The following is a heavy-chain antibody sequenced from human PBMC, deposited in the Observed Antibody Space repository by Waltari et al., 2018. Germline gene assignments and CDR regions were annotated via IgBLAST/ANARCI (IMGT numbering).Heavy chain of an antibody. Sequence: EVQLVESGGGLVQPGGSLRLSCAASGFTFSSSWRSWVRQAPGKGLGWEANIKQDGSGRSYVDSVKGRFTITRGNAKNSLYLQMNSPGAEDTAVYYCGGDRAFGVVIPSWFDPWGQGTLVTVSS. D-gene: IGHD3-3*01. CDR3: GGDRAFGVVIPSWFDP. CDR2: IKQDGSGR. CDR1: GFTFSSSW. V-gene: IGHV3-7*01. J-gene: IGHJ5*02.